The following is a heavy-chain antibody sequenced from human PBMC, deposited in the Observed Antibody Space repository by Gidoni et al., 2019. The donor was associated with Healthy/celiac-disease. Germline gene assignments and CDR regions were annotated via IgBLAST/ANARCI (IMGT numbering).Heavy chain of an antibody. CDR3: ARDLCGGDCYLPD. V-gene: IGHV1-46*01. J-gene: IGHJ4*02. CDR1: GYPFTSYY. Sequence: QVQLVQSGAEVKKPGASVKVSCKESGYPFTSYYMHWVRQAPGQGLEWMGIINPSGGSTSYAQKFQGRVTMTRDTSTSTVYMELSSLRSEDTAVYYCARDLCGGDCYLPDWGQGTLVTVSS. CDR2: INPSGGST. D-gene: IGHD2-21*01.